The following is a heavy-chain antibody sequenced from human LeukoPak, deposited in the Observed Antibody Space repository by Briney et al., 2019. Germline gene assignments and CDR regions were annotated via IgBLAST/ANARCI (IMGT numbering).Heavy chain of an antibody. V-gene: IGHV3-15*01. CDR3: TTSEYYDIFTGYFFYS. D-gene: IGHD3-9*01. CDR2: IKSETDGGTT. Sequence: GGSLRLSCAASGFTFSSSAMSWVRQAPGKGLEWVGRIKSETDGGTTDYTAHVKGRFTISRDDSKNTVFLQMNSLKSEDTAVYYCTTSEYYDIFTGYFFYSWGQGTLVTVSS. J-gene: IGHJ4*02. CDR1: GFTFSSSA.